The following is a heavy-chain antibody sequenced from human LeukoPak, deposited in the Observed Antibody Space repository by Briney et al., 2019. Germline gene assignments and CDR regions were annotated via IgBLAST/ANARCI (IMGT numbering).Heavy chain of an antibody. D-gene: IGHD2-21*01. CDR1: GFAFSSYW. V-gene: IGHV3-7*01. CDR3: ARSLWPEDY. Sequence: GGSLRLSCEASGFAFSSYWASWVRQAPGKGLGWVANINQDGNSQNYVDSVRGRFAISKDNAKNSVYLQMNSLRAEDTAVYYCARSLWPEDYWGQGILVTVSS. CDR2: INQDGNSQ. J-gene: IGHJ4*02.